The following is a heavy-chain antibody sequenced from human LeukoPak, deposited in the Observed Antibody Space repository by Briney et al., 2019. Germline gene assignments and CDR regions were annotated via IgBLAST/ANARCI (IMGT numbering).Heavy chain of an antibody. D-gene: IGHD3-10*01. CDR2: VSFAGTS. CDR1: IGSIRTSDYN. V-gene: IGHV4-39*07. CDR3: AGDSRNTWFYD. Sequence: SETLSLTCTVSIGSIRTSDYNWAWIRQPPGKGLEWIGTVSFAGTSDYNPSLRSRVTMSLDPSKTQLSLKLISVTAADTATYYCAGDSRNTWFYDWGQGTLVTVSS. J-gene: IGHJ1*01.